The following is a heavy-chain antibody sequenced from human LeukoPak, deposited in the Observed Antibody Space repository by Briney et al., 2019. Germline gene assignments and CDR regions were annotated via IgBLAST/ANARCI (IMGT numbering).Heavy chain of an antibody. J-gene: IGHJ6*03. CDR2: ISSSSSYI. CDR3: ARWPQKYYYDSSGYPPPYYYCMDV. D-gene: IGHD3-22*01. CDR1: GFTFSSYS. Sequence: GGSLRLSCAASGFTFSSYSMNWVRQAPGKGLEWVSSISSSSSYIYYADSVKGRFTISRDNAKNSLYLQMNSLRAEDTAVYYCARWPQKYYYDSSGYPPPYYYCMDVWGKGTTVTVSS. V-gene: IGHV3-21*01.